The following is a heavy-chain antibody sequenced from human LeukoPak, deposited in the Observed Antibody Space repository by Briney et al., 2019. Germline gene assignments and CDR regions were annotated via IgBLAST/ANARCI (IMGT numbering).Heavy chain of an antibody. Sequence: GESLKISCKVSGYSFTTHWIGWVRQMPGKGLEWMGMIDPSDSDTRYNPSFQGQVTISADRSITTAYLQWSSLKASDAAMYYCVRPRGLPGSAFNYFDYWSQGTLVTVSS. CDR1: GYSFTTHW. V-gene: IGHV5-51*01. CDR2: IDPSDSDT. D-gene: IGHD3-10*01. CDR3: VRPRGLPGSAFNYFDY. J-gene: IGHJ4*02.